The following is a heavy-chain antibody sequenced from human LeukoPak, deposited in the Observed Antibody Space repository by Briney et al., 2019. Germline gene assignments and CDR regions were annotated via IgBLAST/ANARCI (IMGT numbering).Heavy chain of an antibody. CDR1: GYDLISYW. V-gene: IGHV5-51*01. Sequence: GESLKISCKGSGYDLISYWIGWVRQRPGRGLEWMGLIHPSSSDTRYSPSFRGQVTISADKSISTAYLQWSSLKASDTAMYYCARGRSGYSDAFDIWGQGTMVTVSS. CDR3: ARGRSGYSDAFDI. D-gene: IGHD3-22*01. CDR2: IHPSSSDT. J-gene: IGHJ3*02.